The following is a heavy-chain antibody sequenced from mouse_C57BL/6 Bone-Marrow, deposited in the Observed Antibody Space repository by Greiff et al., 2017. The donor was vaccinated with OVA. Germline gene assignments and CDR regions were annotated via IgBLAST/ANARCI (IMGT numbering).Heavy chain of an antibody. J-gene: IGHJ4*01. Sequence: VQLQQSVAELVRPGASVKLSCTASGFNIKNTYMHWVKQRPEQGLEWIGRIDPANGNTKYAQKFQGKATITADTASSTAYLQLSSLTSEDTAIYYCEWGGYDGAMDYWGQGTSVTVSS. CDR1: GFNIKNTY. CDR3: EWGGYDGAMDY. V-gene: IGHV14-3*01. D-gene: IGHD2-2*01. CDR2: IDPANGNT.